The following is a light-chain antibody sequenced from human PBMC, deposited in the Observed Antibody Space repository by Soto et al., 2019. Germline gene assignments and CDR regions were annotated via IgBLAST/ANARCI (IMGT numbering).Light chain of an antibody. V-gene: IGKV1-33*01. CDR1: QDISNY. CDR3: QQYDSLPLT. CDR2: DVS. Sequence: DIQMTQSPPSLSVSAGDRVTITCQASQDISNYLHWFQQKPGKAPQLLIFDVSNLQTGVPSRFSGGGSGTDFALTISSLEPEDIAAYYCQQYDSLPLTFGQGTRLEIK. J-gene: IGKJ5*01.